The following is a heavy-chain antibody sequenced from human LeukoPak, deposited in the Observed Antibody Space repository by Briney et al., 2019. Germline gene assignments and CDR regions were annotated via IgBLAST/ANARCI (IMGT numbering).Heavy chain of an antibody. V-gene: IGHV3-7*01. CDR3: AKPGSSRGIAGRRPTKYYFDY. CDR1: EFTFTNYW. Sequence: GGSLRLSCEASEFTFTNYWMSWVRQAPGKGLEWVANIKQDGSETYYVDSVKGRFTIYRDNVKNSVYLQMNSLRADDTAVYYCAKPGSSRGIAGRRPTKYYFDYWGQGTLVTVSS. CDR2: IKQDGSET. D-gene: IGHD6-6*01. J-gene: IGHJ4*02.